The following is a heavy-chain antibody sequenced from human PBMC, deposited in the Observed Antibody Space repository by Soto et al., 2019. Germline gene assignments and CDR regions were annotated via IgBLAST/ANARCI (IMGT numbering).Heavy chain of an antibody. D-gene: IGHD5-12*01. Sequence: GGSLRLSCAASGFTFSSYWMHWVRQAPGKGLVWVSRINSDGSSTSYADSVKGRFTISRDNAKNTLYLQMNSLRAEDTAVYYCASGPSGYGYDAFDIWGQGTMVTVSS. V-gene: IGHV3-74*01. J-gene: IGHJ3*02. CDR2: INSDGSST. CDR3: ASGPSGYGYDAFDI. CDR1: GFTFSSYW.